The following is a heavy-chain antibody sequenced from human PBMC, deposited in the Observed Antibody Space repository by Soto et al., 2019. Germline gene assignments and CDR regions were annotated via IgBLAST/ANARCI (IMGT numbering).Heavy chain of an antibody. V-gene: IGHV4-59*01. CDR2: VYYTGST. J-gene: IGHJ4*02. Sequence: KPSETLSLTCTVSGDSISTFYWGWMRQSPGKELEWIGYVYYTGSTNYNPSLKSRVTISVDRSKNQFSLTLTSANAADTAVYYCARGRTVRNYADDSSDYFYFFDYWGQGTQVTVSS. CDR3: ARGRTVRNYADDSSDYFYFFDY. D-gene: IGHD3-22*01. CDR1: GDSISTFY.